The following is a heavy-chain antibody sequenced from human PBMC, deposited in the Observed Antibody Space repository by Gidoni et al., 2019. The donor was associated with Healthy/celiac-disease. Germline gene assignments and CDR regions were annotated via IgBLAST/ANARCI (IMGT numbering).Heavy chain of an antibody. CDR1: GGSISSYY. Sequence: QVQLQESGPGLVKPSETLSLTCTVSGGSISSYYWSWIRQPPGKGLEWIGYIYYSGSTNYNPSLKSRVTISVDTSKNQFSLKLSSVTAADTAVYYCARETRSDYGEGYFDLWGRGTLVTVSS. D-gene: IGHD4-17*01. J-gene: IGHJ2*01. CDR3: ARETRSDYGEGYFDL. V-gene: IGHV4-59*01. CDR2: IYYSGST.